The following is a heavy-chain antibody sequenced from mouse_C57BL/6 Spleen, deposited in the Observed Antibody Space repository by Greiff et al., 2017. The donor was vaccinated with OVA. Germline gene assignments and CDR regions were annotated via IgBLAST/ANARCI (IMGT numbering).Heavy chain of an antibody. V-gene: IGHV1-80*01. CDR3: ARYAGTYWYFDV. Sequence: QVQLKESGAELVKPGASVKISCKASGYAFSSYWMNWVKQRPGTGLEWIGQIYPGDGDTNYNGKFKGKATLTADNSSSTAYMQISSLTSEDSSVYFCARYAGTYWYFDVWGTGTTVTVSS. J-gene: IGHJ1*03. CDR2: IYPGDGDT. D-gene: IGHD4-1*01. CDR1: GYAFSSYW.